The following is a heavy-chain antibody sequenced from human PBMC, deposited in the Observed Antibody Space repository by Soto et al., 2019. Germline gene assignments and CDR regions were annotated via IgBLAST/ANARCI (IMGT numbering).Heavy chain of an antibody. J-gene: IGHJ3*02. V-gene: IGHV1-46*01. Sequence: QVQLVQSGAEVKKPGASVKVSCKASGYTFTNYYMHWVRQAPGQGLEWMGIINPSGGNTNNAQKFQGRVTMTRDTSTSTVYKELRSLRSEDTAVYYCASTLPIAAAGNQPFDIWGQGTMITVSS. CDR1: GYTFTNYY. CDR3: ASTLPIAAAGNQPFDI. CDR2: INPSGGNT. D-gene: IGHD6-13*01.